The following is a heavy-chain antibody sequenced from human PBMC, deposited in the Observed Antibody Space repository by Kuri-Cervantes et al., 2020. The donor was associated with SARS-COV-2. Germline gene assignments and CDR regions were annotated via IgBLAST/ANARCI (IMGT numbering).Heavy chain of an antibody. Sequence: GESLKISCAASGFTFGSYSMNWVRQAPGKGLEWVSSISSSSSYIYYADSVKGRFTISRDNAKNSLYLQMNSLRAEDTAVYYCARDQASSWYVGLIHDYWGQGTLVTVSS. V-gene: IGHV3-21*01. CDR3: ARDQASSWYVGLIHDY. J-gene: IGHJ4*02. CDR2: ISSSSSYI. D-gene: IGHD6-13*01. CDR1: GFTFGSYS.